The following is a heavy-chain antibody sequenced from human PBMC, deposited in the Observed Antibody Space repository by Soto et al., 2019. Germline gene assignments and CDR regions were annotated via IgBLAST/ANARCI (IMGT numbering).Heavy chain of an antibody. D-gene: IGHD3-22*01. CDR3: ARPLHYYDGSGYSAY. CDR1: GFTFSSYA. J-gene: IGHJ4*02. V-gene: IGHV3-21*01. CDR2: ISSSSTYI. Sequence: GSLRLSCAASGFTFSSYAMNWVRQAPGKGLEWVSSISSSSTYIYYADSVKGRFTISRDNAKNSLYLQMNSLRAEDTAVYYCARPLHYYDGSGYSAYWGQGTLVTVSS.